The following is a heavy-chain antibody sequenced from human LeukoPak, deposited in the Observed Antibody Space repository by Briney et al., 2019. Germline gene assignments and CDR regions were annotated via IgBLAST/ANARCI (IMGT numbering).Heavy chain of an antibody. CDR2: ISSSSSYI. V-gene: IGHV3-21*01. CDR1: GFTFISYS. CDR3: ARDTDPYCGGDCDRDY. D-gene: IGHD2-21*02. Sequence: GGALSLSCAASGFTFISYSMNWLHQAPGKGLEWVSSISSSSSYIYYADSVKGRFTISRDNAKNSLYLQMNSLRAEDTAVYYCARDTDPYCGGDCDRDYWGQGTLVTVSS. J-gene: IGHJ4*02.